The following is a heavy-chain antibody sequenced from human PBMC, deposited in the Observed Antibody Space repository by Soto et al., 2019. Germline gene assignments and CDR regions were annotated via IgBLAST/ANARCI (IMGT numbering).Heavy chain of an antibody. Sequence: SETLSLTCTVSGGSISSSRCHWGWIRQPPGKGLEWIASIKYSGTTFYNPSLKSRVTLSVDTSKNQFALKLSSVTAAETAVYYCARGRGVLLWFGNLNWGDPWGQGTLVTVS. CDR2: IKYSGTT. CDR3: ARGRGVLLWFGNLNWGDP. V-gene: IGHV4-39*01. J-gene: IGHJ5*02. D-gene: IGHD3-10*01. CDR1: GGSISSSRCH.